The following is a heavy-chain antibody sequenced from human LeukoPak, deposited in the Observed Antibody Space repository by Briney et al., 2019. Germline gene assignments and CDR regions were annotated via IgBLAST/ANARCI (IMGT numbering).Heavy chain of an antibody. J-gene: IGHJ4*02. CDR2: INHSGST. D-gene: IGHD6-13*01. Sequence: PSETLSLTCAVYGGALSGYYWSWIRYHPGKGLEWIGEINHSGSTNYNPSLKSRVTISVDTSKNQFSLKLSSVTAADTAVYYCARVRRNSSSWYRGGGYYFDYWGQGTLVTVSS. V-gene: IGHV4-34*01. CDR3: ARVRRNSSSWYRGGGYYFDY. CDR1: GGALSGYY.